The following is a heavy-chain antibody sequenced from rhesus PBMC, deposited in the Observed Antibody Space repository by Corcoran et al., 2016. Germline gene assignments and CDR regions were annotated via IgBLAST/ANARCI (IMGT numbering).Heavy chain of an antibody. CDR1: AGSMSSNY. J-gene: IGHJ6*01. V-gene: IGHV4-147*01. D-gene: IGHD6-37*01. CDR2: IHGGSGST. Sequence: QVLLQESGPGLVKPSETLSRTCPVSAGSMSSNYWRWIRTSPGKGLEWIGYIHGGSGSTSYNPSLKSRVTFSRDTSKNQFSLKLTSVTAADTAVYYCARLVAGSGLDSWGQGVVVTVSS. CDR3: ARLVAGSGLDS.